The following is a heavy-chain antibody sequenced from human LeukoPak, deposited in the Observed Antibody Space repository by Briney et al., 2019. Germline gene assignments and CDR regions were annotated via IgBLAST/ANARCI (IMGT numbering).Heavy chain of an antibody. CDR1: GGSMNDYS. V-gene: IGHV4-4*07. Sequence: RASETLSLTCIVSGGSMNDYSWSWIRQPAGKGLEWIGHIYTSGRIDYNPSLKSRLTMSLDTSKNQFSLTLRSVTAADTAVYFCVRYRIYYFDYWGQGTLVTVSS. CDR3: VRYRIYYFDY. CDR2: IYTSGRI. D-gene: IGHD3-3*02. J-gene: IGHJ4*02.